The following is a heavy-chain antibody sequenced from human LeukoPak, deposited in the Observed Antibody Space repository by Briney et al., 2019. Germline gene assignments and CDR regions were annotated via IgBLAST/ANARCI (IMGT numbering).Heavy chain of an antibody. Sequence: GGSLRLSCAASGFTFSSYSMNWVRQAPGKGLEWVSSISSSSSYIYYADSVKGRFTISRDNAKNSLYLQMNSLRAEDTAVYYCAREGRSGGGDTWGQGTMVTVSS. D-gene: IGHD3-10*01. J-gene: IGHJ3*02. CDR1: GFTFSSYS. V-gene: IGHV3-21*01. CDR3: AREGRSGGGDT. CDR2: ISSSSSYI.